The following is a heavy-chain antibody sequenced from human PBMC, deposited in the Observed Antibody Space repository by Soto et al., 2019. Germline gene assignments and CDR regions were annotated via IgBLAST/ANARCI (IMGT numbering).Heavy chain of an antibody. V-gene: IGHV5-51*01. D-gene: IGHD3-10*01. CDR3: ALPSITMVRGVFSHDAFDI. CDR2: IYPGDSDT. CDR1: GYSFTSYW. J-gene: IGHJ3*02. Sequence: GESLKISCKGSGYSFTSYWIGWVRQIPGKGLEWMGIIYPGDSDTRYSPSFQGQVTISADKSISTAYLQWSSLKASDTAMYYCALPSITMVRGVFSHDAFDIWGQGTMVTV.